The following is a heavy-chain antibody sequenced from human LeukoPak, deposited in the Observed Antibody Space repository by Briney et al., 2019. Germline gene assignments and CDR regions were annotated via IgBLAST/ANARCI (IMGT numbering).Heavy chain of an antibody. CDR2: INPNSSGT. CDR1: GYTFTGYY. J-gene: IGHJ5*02. Sequence: ASVKVSCKTSGYTFTGYYMHWVRQAPGQGLEWMGWINPNSSGTNYAQKFQGRVTMTRDTSISTAYLQWSSLKASDTAMYYCARHSGSGDNWFDPWGQGTLVTVSS. V-gene: IGHV1-2*02. CDR3: ARHSGSGDNWFDP. D-gene: IGHD2-15*01.